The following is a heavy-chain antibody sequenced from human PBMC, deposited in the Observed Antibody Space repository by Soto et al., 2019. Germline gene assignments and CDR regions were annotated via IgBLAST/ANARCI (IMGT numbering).Heavy chain of an antibody. J-gene: IGHJ4*02. CDR2: IYYSGST. CDR3: ARGYYDSSGYRDDY. D-gene: IGHD3-22*01. CDR1: GGSISSYY. V-gene: IGHV4-59*01. Sequence: KPSETLSLTCTVSGGSISSYYWSWIRQPPGKGLEWIGYIYYSGSTNYNPSLKSRVTISVDTSKNQFSLKLSSVTAADTAVYYCARGYYDSSGYRDDYWGQGTLVTVSS.